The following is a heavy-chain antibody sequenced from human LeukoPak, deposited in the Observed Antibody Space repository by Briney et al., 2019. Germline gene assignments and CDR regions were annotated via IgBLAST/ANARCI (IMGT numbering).Heavy chain of an antibody. CDR1: GYTFTSYD. CDR2: MNPNSGNT. V-gene: IGHV1-8*01. Sequence: ASVKVSCKASGYTFTSYDINWVRQPTGQGHEWMGWMNPNSGNTGYAQKFQGRVTMTRNTSISTAYMELSSLRSEDTAVYYCARGRQGNFGVVINYWGQGTLVTVSS. J-gene: IGHJ4*02. D-gene: IGHD3-3*01. CDR3: ARGRQGNFGVVINY.